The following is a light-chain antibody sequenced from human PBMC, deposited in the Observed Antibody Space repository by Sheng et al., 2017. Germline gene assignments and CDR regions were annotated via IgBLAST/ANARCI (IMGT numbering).Light chain of an antibody. CDR3: QQYNTYRT. CDR2: KAS. Sequence: DIQMTQSPSTLSASVGDRVTITCRASQSVSIWLAWYQQKPAKAPKLLISKASNLETGVPSRFSGSGSGTEFSLTIASLQPEDFATYYCQQYNTYRTFGQGTQVEIK. J-gene: IGKJ1*01. V-gene: IGKV1-5*03. CDR1: QSVSIW.